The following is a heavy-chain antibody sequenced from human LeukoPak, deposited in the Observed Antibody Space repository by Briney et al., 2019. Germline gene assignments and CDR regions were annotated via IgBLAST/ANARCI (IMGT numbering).Heavy chain of an antibody. CDR1: GGSISSYY. J-gene: IGHJ3*02. CDR2: IYYSGST. Sequence: SETLSLTCTVSGGSISSYYWSWIRQPPGKGLEWIGYIYYSGSTNYNPSLKSRVTISVDTSKNQFSLKLSSVTAADTAVYYCASQGGSGRDLAFDIWGQGTMVTVSS. CDR3: ASQGGSGRDLAFDI. D-gene: IGHD1-26*01. V-gene: IGHV4-59*01.